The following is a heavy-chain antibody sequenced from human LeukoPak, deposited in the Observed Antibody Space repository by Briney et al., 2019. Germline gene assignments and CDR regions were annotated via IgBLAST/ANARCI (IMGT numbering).Heavy chain of an antibody. Sequence: SETLSLTCTVSGGSISSYYWSWIRQPPGKGLEWIGYIYYSGSTNYNPSLKSRVTISVDTSKNQFSLKLSSVTAADTVVYYCASFGVVIRMGDYWGQGTLVTVSS. V-gene: IGHV4-59*08. CDR3: ASFGVVIRMGDY. D-gene: IGHD3-3*01. CDR2: IYYSGST. CDR1: GGSISSYY. J-gene: IGHJ4*02.